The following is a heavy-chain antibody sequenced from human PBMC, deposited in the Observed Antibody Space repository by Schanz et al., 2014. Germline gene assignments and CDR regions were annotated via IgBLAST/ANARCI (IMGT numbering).Heavy chain of an antibody. CDR3: ARGYGDSPTDF. CDR1: GYTFTSYD. CDR2: ISAYTNNT. V-gene: IGHV1-18*01. J-gene: IGHJ4*02. D-gene: IGHD4-17*01. Sequence: QVQLVQSGAEVKKPGPSVKVSCTASGYTFTSYDINWVRQAPGQGLEWMGWISAYTNNTNYAQKVQGRITVTTDTSTSTVYLELSSLRSDDTAVYYCARGYGDSPTDFWGQGTLVTVSS.